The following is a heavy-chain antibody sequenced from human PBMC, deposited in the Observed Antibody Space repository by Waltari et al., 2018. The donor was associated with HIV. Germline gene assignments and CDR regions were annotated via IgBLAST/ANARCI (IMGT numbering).Heavy chain of an antibody. CDR2: IYPDGTT. CDR1: IFSVSSNY. D-gene: IGHD3-16*02. Sequence: EMKLLDVGGSLLQLGGSLSLACFVSIFSVSSNYFTWVRQSPTRGLEWVATIYPDGTTHYPNSVKDRFVISRDTSKNIVFLLMKYLLFDDSAKYFCTRGVRYLGPWGQGTQVTVSS. V-gene: IGHV3-53*05. CDR3: TRGVRYLGP. J-gene: IGHJ5*02.